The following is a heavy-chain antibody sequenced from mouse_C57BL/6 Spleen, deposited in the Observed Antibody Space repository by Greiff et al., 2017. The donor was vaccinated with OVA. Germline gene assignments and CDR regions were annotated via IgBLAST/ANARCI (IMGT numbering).Heavy chain of an antibody. CDR3: ARDGGSTMITAPYYFDY. D-gene: IGHD2-4*01. CDR1: GFTFSSYA. CDR2: ISDGGSYS. Sequence: EVQRVESGGGLVKPGGSLKLSCAASGFTFSSYAMSWVRQTPEKRLEWVATISDGGSYSYSPDNVKGRVTIARDNAKNNLYLQMSHLKSEDTAMYYCARDGGSTMITAPYYFDYWGQGTTLTVSS. J-gene: IGHJ2*01. V-gene: IGHV5-4*01.